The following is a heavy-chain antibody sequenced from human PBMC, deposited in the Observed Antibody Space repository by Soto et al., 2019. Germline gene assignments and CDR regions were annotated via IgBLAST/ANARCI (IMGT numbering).Heavy chain of an antibody. CDR2: VNNDGTDT. CDR1: GFTFSNYW. J-gene: IGHJ6*02. CDR3: ARGGLQHALDV. Sequence: EVQLVESGGGLVQPGGSLRLSCAASGFTFSNYWMYWVRQAPGKGLVWVSRVNNDGTDTPNADSVKGRFTISRDNAENTLYLQMNSLRAEDTAVYYCARGGLQHALDVWGQGSTVTVSS. V-gene: IGHV3-74*03. D-gene: IGHD6-13*01.